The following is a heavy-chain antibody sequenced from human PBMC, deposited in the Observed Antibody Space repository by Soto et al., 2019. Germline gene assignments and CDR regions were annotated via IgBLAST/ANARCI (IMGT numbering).Heavy chain of an antibody. CDR2: INPTEGRT. CDR1: GYPFTSYH. V-gene: IGHV1-46*01. D-gene: IGHD5-12*01. J-gene: IGHJ5*02. Sequence: QVQLVQSGAEVRKPGASLKLSCQTSGYPFTSYHMHWVRQAPGQGLEWMGVINPTEGRTRYSQRFQDRVTMIRDTSTSTVYMELSSLRSEDTATYFCARGREYSFGYNWFDPWGQGTLVTVSS. CDR3: ARGREYSFGYNWFDP.